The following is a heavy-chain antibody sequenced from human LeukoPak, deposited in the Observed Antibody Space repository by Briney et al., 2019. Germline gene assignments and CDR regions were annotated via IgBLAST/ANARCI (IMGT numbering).Heavy chain of an antibody. V-gene: IGHV3-30*03. Sequence: PGGSLRLSCAASGFTFSSYGMHWVRQAPGKGLEWVAVISYDGSNKYYADSVKGRFTISRDNSKNTLYLQMNSLRAEDTAVYYCAPKAGGAAGNWGQGTLVTVSS. CDR1: GFTFSSYG. CDR3: APKAGGAAGN. CDR2: ISYDGSNK. D-gene: IGHD6-13*01. J-gene: IGHJ4*02.